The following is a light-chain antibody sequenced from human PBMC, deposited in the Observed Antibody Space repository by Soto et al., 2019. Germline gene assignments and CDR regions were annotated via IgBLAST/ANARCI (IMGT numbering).Light chain of an antibody. Sequence: EIVLMQSPGTLSLSPGERATLSCRASQSVSSSCLAWCQQKPGQAPRLLIHGASSSAAGIPDRFSGSGSGTDFTLTISRLEPEDFAVYYCQQYGNSPGVTFGGGTRVEIK. J-gene: IGKJ4*01. V-gene: IGKV3-20*01. CDR2: GAS. CDR3: QQYGNSPGVT. CDR1: QSVSSSC.